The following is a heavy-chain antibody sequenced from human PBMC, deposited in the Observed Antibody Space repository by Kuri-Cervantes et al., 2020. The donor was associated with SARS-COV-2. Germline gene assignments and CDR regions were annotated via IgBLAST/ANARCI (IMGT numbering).Heavy chain of an antibody. CDR2: ISSSSSYI. V-gene: IGHV3-21*01. CDR1: GFTFSSYS. D-gene: IGHD1-26*01. J-gene: IGHJ4*02. Sequence: GESLKISCAASGFTFSSYSMNWVRQAPGKGLQWVSSISSSSSYIYYADSVKGRFTTSRDNAKNSLYLQMNSLRAEDTAVYYCARDQSGSYYFGYFDYWGQGTLVTVSS. CDR3: ARDQSGSYYFGYFDY.